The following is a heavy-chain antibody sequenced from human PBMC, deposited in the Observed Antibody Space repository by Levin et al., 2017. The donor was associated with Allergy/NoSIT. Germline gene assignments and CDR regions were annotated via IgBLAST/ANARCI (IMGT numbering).Heavy chain of an antibody. CDR3: ARGDYGDLRGYYFSGVDV. V-gene: IGHV3-13*01. CDR2: IGSAGDT. CDR1: GFTFSTYD. J-gene: IGHJ6*02. D-gene: IGHD4-17*01. Sequence: GESLKISCAASGFTFSTYDMHWVRQATGKGLEWVSGIGSAGDTFYPGSVKGRFTISRENAKNSLYLQMNSLRAGDTAVYYCARGDYGDLRGYYFSGVDVWGQGTTVTVSS.